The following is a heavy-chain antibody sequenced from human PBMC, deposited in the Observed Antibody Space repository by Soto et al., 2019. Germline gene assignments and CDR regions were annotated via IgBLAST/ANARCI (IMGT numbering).Heavy chain of an antibody. V-gene: IGHV3-21*01. J-gene: IGHJ6*02. CDR3: AREETAWPLAYGLDV. D-gene: IGHD2-21*02. Sequence: PGGSLRLSCAGSGFTFSRYSMNWVRRAPGKGLEWVASIGTRGDIYYAESVKGRLTISRDNAKNSLSLEMDSLRVEDTGVYYCAREETAWPLAYGLDVWGQGTTVTVSS. CDR1: GFTFSRYS. CDR2: IGTRGDI.